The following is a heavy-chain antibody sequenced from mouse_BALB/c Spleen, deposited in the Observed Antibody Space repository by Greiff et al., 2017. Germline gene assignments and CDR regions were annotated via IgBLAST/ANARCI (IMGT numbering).Heavy chain of an antibody. V-gene: IGHV5-6*01. CDR2: ISSGGSYT. Sequence: EVHLVESGGDLVKPGGSLKLSCAASGFTFSSYGMSWVRQTPDKRLEWVATISSGGSYTYYPDSVKGRFTISRDNAKNTLYLQMSSLKSEDTAMYYCARHTNPFDGYPAYWGQGRLGTVSA. D-gene: IGHD2-3*01. J-gene: IGHJ3*01. CDR1: GFTFSSYG. CDR3: ARHTNPFDGYPAY.